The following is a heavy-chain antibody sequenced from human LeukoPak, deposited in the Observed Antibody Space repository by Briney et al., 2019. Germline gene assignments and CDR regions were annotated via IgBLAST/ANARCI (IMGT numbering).Heavy chain of an antibody. J-gene: IGHJ5*02. CDR1: GGTFSSYA. D-gene: IGHD2-2*02. CDR2: IIPILGIA. CDR3: ARAVTYCSSTSCYSFFDP. V-gene: IGHV1-69*04. Sequence: SVKVSCKASGGTFSSYAISWVRQAPGQGLEWMGRIIPILGIANYAQKFQGRVTMTRNTSISTAYMELSSLRSEDTAVYYCARAVTYCSSTSCYSFFDPWGQGTLVTVSS.